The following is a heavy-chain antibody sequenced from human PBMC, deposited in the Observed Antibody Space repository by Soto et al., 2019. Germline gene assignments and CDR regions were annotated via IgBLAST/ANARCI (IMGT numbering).Heavy chain of an antibody. CDR1: GGSISSYY. J-gene: IGHJ6*02. D-gene: IGHD3-22*01. CDR2: IYSSGST. Sequence: PSETLSLTCTVSGGSISSYYWSWIRQPAGEGLEWIGRIYSSGSTSYNPSLKSRVTMSVDTSKNQFSLNLISVTAADTAVYYCARPIVVAPVYYAIDVWGQGTTVTVSS. V-gene: IGHV4-4*07. CDR3: ARPIVVAPVYYAIDV.